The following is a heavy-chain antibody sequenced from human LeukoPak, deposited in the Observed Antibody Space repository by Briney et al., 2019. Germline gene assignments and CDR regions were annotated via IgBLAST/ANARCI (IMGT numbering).Heavy chain of an antibody. Sequence: ASVKVSCKASGGTFRTYAVNWVRQAPGLGLEWMGRIIPVLGTPHYAHKFQGRVTITAGRSMSTAYMELSSLRSDGTALYYCASVEMASQLDYWGQGTLVTVSS. CDR1: GGTFRTYA. CDR3: ASVEMASQLDY. D-gene: IGHD5-24*01. J-gene: IGHJ4*02. CDR2: IIPVLGTP. V-gene: IGHV1-69*04.